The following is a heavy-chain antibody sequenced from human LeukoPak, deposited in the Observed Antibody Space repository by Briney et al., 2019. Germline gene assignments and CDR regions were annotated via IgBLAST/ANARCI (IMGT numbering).Heavy chain of an antibody. CDR2: IYYSGST. Sequence: PSETLSLTCTVSGGSISSSRYYWGWIRQPPGKGLEWIGSIYYSGSTYYNPSLKSRVTISVDTSKNQFSLKLSSVTAADTAVYYCARTLGSSSRPFDYWGQGTLVTVSS. V-gene: IGHV4-39*01. D-gene: IGHD6-6*01. CDR1: GGSISSSRYY. J-gene: IGHJ4*02. CDR3: ARTLGSSSRPFDY.